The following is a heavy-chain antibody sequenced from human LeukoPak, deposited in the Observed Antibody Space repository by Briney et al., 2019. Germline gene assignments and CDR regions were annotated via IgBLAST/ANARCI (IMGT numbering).Heavy chain of an antibody. D-gene: IGHD3-10*01. Sequence: PGGSLRLSCAASGFTFSNAWMSWVRQAPGKGLEWVGRIKSKTDGGTTDYAAPVKGRFTISRDDSKNTLYLQMNSLKTEDTAVYYCTTDRVWFGESHWFDPWGQGTLVTVSS. J-gene: IGHJ5*02. CDR2: IKSKTDGGTT. CDR1: GFTFSNAW. V-gene: IGHV3-15*01. CDR3: TTDRVWFGESHWFDP.